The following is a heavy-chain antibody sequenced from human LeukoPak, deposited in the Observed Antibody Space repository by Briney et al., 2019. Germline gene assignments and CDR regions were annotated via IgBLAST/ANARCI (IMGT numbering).Heavy chain of an antibody. J-gene: IGHJ4*02. Sequence: SVKVSCEASGYTFSSYGISWVRQAPGQGLEWMGRIIPILGIANYAQKFQGRVTITADKSTSTAYMELSSLRSEDTAVYYCARVAGDITMVRGVTYYFDYWGQGTLVTVSS. CDR2: IIPILGIA. CDR3: ARVAGDITMVRGVTYYFDY. D-gene: IGHD3-10*01. CDR1: GYTFSSYG. V-gene: IGHV1-69*04.